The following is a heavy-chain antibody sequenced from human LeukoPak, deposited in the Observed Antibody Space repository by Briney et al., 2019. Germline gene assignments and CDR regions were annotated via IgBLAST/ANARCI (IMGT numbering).Heavy chain of an antibody. Sequence: PSETLSLTCSVSGGSISSGSYYWSWLRQPAGKGLEWIGHIYTSGSTNYNPSLKSRVTISVDSSKNQFSLKLSSVTAADTAVYYCARGAGHFDYVWGSYYFDYWGQGTLVTVSS. CDR3: ARGAGHFDYVWGSYYFDY. D-gene: IGHD3-16*01. J-gene: IGHJ4*02. V-gene: IGHV4-61*09. CDR1: GGSISSGSYY. CDR2: IYTSGST.